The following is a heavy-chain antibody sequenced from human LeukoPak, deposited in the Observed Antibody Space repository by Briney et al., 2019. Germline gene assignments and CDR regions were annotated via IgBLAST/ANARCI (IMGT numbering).Heavy chain of an antibody. Sequence: SETLSLTCTVSGGSISSSNYYWTWIRQPPGKGLEWIASIYYSGTTYYSPSLKSRVTMSVDTSKNQFSLKLSSVTAADTAVYYCASGSSGYDPWGQGTLVTVSS. V-gene: IGHV4-39*07. CDR2: IYYSGTT. D-gene: IGHD5-12*01. CDR3: ASGSSGYDP. CDR1: GGSISSSNYY. J-gene: IGHJ5*02.